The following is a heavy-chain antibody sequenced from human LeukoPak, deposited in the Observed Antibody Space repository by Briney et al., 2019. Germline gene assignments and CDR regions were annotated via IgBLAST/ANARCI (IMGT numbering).Heavy chain of an antibody. CDR2: ISSSSSTI. V-gene: IGHV3-48*01. D-gene: IGHD4-11*01. CDR1: GFTFSSYS. CDR3: ARECTVTNGYYYGMDV. J-gene: IGHJ6*02. Sequence: GSLRLSCAASGFTFSSYSMNWVRQAPGKGLEWVSYISSSSSTIYYADSVKGRFTISRDNAKNSLYLQMNSLRAEDTAVYYCARECTVTNGYYYGMDVWGQGTTVTVSS.